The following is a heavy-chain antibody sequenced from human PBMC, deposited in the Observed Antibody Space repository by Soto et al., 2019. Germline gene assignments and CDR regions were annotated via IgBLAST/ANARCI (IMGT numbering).Heavy chain of an antibody. CDR3: AREAVYYYYGMDV. D-gene: IGHD6-19*01. J-gene: IGHJ6*02. Sequence: SETLSLTCAVYGGSFSGYYWSWIRQPPGKGLEWIGEINHSGSTNYNPSLKSRVTISVDTSKNQFSLKLSSVTAADTAVYYCAREAVYYYYGMDVWGQGTTVTVSS. CDR1: GGSFSGYY. V-gene: IGHV4-34*01. CDR2: INHSGST.